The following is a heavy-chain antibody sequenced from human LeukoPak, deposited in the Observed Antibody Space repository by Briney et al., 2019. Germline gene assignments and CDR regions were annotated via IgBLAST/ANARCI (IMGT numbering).Heavy chain of an antibody. J-gene: IGHJ4*02. CDR2: INPNSGGT. V-gene: IGHV1-2*02. Sequence: ASVKVSCKASGYTFTGNYMHWVRQAPGQGLEWMGWINPNSGGTNYAQKIQGRVTMTRDTSISTAYMELSRLRSDDTAVYYCARGGNDYGDPAVDYWGQGTLVTVSS. D-gene: IGHD4-17*01. CDR3: ARGGNDYGDPAVDY. CDR1: GYTFTGNY.